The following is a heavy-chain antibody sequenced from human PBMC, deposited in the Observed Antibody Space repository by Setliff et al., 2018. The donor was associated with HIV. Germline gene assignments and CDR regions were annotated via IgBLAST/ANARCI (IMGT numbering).Heavy chain of an antibody. Sequence: PGESLKISCEASGFTFNSYSMNWVRQAPGKGLEWVSSISANSTYIYYADSLKGRFTISRDNAKNSLSLQMNSLRAEDTAVYFCARGGTAAVNPNFDYWGQGMLVTVSS. CDR2: ISANSTYI. CDR1: GFTFNSYS. CDR3: ARGGTAAVNPNFDY. J-gene: IGHJ4*02. D-gene: IGHD6-13*01. V-gene: IGHV3-21*01.